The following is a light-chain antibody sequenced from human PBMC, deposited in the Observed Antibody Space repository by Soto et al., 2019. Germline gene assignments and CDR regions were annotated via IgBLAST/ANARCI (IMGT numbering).Light chain of an antibody. CDR3: QQSYGLPLT. V-gene: IGKV1-33*01. J-gene: IGKJ3*01. CDR2: EVS. Sequence: DIQMTQSPSSLSASVGDRVTITCQASQDIRKNLNWYQQKPGEAPKLLIYEVSNLETGVPSKFSGSGSGTDFTFSISSLLPEDIATYYCQQSYGLPLTFGPGTKVDIK. CDR1: QDIRKN.